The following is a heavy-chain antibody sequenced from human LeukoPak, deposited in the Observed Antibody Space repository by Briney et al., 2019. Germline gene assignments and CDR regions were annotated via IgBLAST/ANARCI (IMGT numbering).Heavy chain of an antibody. D-gene: IGHD2-2*01. J-gene: IGHJ3*02. CDR2: KYYTGSA. CDR1: GVSVSDGRYY. Sequence: PSETLSLTCNVSGVSVSDGRYYWTWIRQHPGKGLEWIGYKYYTGSAKYNPSLKSRLTISVDTSKNQFSLQLSSVTAADTATYYGATPYCSGISCLDVFNMWGQGTRVTVSS. CDR3: ATPYCSGISCLDVFNM. V-gene: IGHV4-31*03.